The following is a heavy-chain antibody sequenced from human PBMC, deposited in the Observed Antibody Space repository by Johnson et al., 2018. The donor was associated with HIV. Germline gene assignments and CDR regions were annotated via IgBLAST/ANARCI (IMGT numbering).Heavy chain of an antibody. D-gene: IGHD3-16*01. J-gene: IGHJ3*02. V-gene: IGHV3-30*03. Sequence: QMQLVESGGGVVQPGRSLRLSCAVSGFTFSSYGMHWVRQAPGKGLEWVALISYDGSNKYYAESVKGRFTISRDNSKNTLYLQMNSLRAEDTAVYYCARPLGPPLWHDAFDIWGQGTMVTVSS. CDR1: GFTFSSYG. CDR2: ISYDGSNK. CDR3: ARPLGPPLWHDAFDI.